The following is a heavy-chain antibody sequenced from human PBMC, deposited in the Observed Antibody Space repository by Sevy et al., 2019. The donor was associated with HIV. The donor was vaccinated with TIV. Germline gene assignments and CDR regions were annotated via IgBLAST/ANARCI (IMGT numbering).Heavy chain of an antibody. J-gene: IGHJ6*02. V-gene: IGHV4-59*01. CDR3: ARALQNYYYGMDV. CDR1: GDSISNYY. Sequence: SETLSLTCTVSGDSISNYYWSWIRQPPGKGLEWIGYIYYSRSTNYNPSLKSRVTISVDKSKNQFSLKLSFVTAADTAVYYCARALQNYYYGMDVWGQGTTVTVSS. CDR2: IYYSRST. D-gene: IGHD3-16*02.